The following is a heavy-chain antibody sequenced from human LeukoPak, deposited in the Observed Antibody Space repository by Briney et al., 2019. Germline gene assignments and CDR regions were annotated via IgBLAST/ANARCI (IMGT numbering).Heavy chain of an antibody. CDR2: TSYDGINK. J-gene: IGHJ4*02. D-gene: IGHD3-10*01. CDR3: ARERYFYGSGSYYIPYYFDY. Sequence: GGSLRLSCAASGFGFSDYLMHWVRQAPGKGLEWVAVTSYDGINKYYADSVKGRFTISRDNSKDTLYLQMHSLRAEDTAVYYCARERYFYGSGSYYIPYYFDYWGQGTLVTVSS. V-gene: IGHV3-30-3*01. CDR1: GFGFSDYL.